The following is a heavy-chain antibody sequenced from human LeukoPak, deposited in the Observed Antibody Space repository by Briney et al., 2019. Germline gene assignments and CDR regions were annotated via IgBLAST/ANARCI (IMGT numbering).Heavy chain of an antibody. J-gene: IGHJ6*02. D-gene: IGHD4-17*01. V-gene: IGHV3-30*18. Sequence: GGSLRLSCAVSGFAFGNYGMHWVRQAPGKGLEWVALISYDGSSEYYAGSVKGRFTISRDNSKITVYLQMNSLKAEDTAVYYCAKELYNYGDYGAEGLDVGGQGTTVTVS. CDR3: AKELYNYGDYGAEGLDV. CDR2: ISYDGSSE. CDR1: GFAFGNYG.